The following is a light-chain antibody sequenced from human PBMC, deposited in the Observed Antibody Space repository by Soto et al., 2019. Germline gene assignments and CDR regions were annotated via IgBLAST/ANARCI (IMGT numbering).Light chain of an antibody. Sequence: QSALTQPASVSGSPGQSITISCTGTSSDVGAYNYDSWYQQYAGVAPNVIIYDVSHRPAAVSNRFSGSRSGNTASLTSCGLQTQDEDDYYGSSDTSGTTDVFGTGTKVTVL. CDR1: SSDVGAYNY. CDR2: DVS. V-gene: IGLV2-14*01. CDR3: SSDTSGTTDV. J-gene: IGLJ1*01.